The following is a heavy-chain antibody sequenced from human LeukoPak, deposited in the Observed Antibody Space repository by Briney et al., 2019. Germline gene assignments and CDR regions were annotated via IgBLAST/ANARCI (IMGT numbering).Heavy chain of an antibody. CDR2: FDPEDGET. CDR3: ATGPKKLWRGMAFDY. J-gene: IGHJ4*02. Sequence: ASVKVSCKVSGYTLTELSMHWVRQAPGKGLEWMGGFDPEDGETIYAQKFQGRVTMTEDTSTDTAYMELSSLRSEDTAVYYCATGPKKLWRGMAFDYWGQGTLVTVSS. V-gene: IGHV1-24*01. CDR1: GYTLTELS. D-gene: IGHD3-3*01.